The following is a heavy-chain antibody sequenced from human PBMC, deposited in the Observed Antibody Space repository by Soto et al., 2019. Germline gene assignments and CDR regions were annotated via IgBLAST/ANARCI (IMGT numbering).Heavy chain of an antibody. Sequence: GASVKVSCEASGYTFTSYAMHWVRQAPGQRLEWMGWINAGNGNTKYSQKFQGRVTITRDTSASTAYMELSSLRSEDTAVYYCARDWGIAARPRWFDPWGQGTLVTVSS. D-gene: IGHD6-6*01. V-gene: IGHV1-3*01. CDR2: INAGNGNT. CDR1: GYTFTSYA. J-gene: IGHJ5*02. CDR3: ARDWGIAARPRWFDP.